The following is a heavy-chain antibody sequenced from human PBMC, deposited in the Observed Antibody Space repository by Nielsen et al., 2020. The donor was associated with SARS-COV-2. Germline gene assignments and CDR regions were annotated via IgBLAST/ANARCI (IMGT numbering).Heavy chain of an antibody. CDR1: GFTFSSYS. J-gene: IGHJ3*02. D-gene: IGHD3/OR15-3a*01. CDR2: ISSSSYI. Sequence: GGSLRLSCAASGFTFSSYSMNWVRQAPGKGLEWVSSISSSSYIYYADSVKGRFTISRDNAKNSLYLQMNSLRAEDTAVYYCARAGLGWSPDAFDIWGQGTMVTVSS. CDR3: ARAGLGWSPDAFDI. V-gene: IGHV3-21*01.